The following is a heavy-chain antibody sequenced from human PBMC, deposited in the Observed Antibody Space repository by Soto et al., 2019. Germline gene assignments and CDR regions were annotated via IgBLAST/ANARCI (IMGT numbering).Heavy chain of an antibody. CDR3: VGEVAAEGIFDY. D-gene: IGHD6-13*01. CDR2: ISSSSSYI. Sequence: EVQLVESGGGLVKPGGSLRLSCAASGFTFSSYSMNWVRQAPGKGLEWVSSISSSSSYIYYADSVKGRFTISRDNDKNSLDLQINRLKAKDTAVYYGVGEVAAEGIFDYWGQGTLV. V-gene: IGHV3-21*01. CDR1: GFTFSSYS. J-gene: IGHJ4*02.